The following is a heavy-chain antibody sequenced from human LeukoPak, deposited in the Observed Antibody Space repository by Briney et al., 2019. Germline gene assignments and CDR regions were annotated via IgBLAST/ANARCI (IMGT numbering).Heavy chain of an antibody. D-gene: IGHD2-2*01. CDR1: GYTFTSYY. J-gene: IGHJ5*02. CDR2: INPNSGGT. V-gene: IGHV1-2*02. Sequence: ASVKVSCKASGYTFTSYYMHWVRQAPGQGLEWMGWINPNSGGTNYAQKFQGRVTMTRDTSISTAYMELSRLRSDDTAVYYCARCRLPAAISSWFDPWGQGTLVTVSS. CDR3: ARCRLPAAISSWFDP.